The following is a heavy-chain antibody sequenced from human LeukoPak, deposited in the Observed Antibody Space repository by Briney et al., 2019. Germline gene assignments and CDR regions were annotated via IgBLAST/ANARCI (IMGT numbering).Heavy chain of an antibody. CDR2: IQSHGRNE. J-gene: IGHJ6*02. CDR3: ARELYWGCGMDV. V-gene: IGHV3-30*02. Sequence: PGGSLRLSCAASGFSFSTSGMHWIRQPPGKGLEWVAFIQSHGRNEYYADSLKGRFNISRDNSKNTVHLQMNSLRAEDTAVYYCARELYWGCGMDVWGQGTTVTVSS. D-gene: IGHD2-8*02. CDR1: GFSFSTSG.